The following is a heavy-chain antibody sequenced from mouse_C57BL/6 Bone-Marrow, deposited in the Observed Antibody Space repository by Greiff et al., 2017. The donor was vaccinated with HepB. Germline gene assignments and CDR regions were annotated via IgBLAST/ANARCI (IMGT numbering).Heavy chain of an antibody. CDR1: GYTFTSYW. D-gene: IGHD1-1*01. CDR3: ARDYGSSYESYFDY. CDR2: IDPSDSYT. J-gene: IGHJ2*01. V-gene: IGHV1-50*01. Sequence: QVQLQQSGPELVKPGASVKLSCKASGYTFTSYWMQWVKQRPGQGLEWIGEIDPSDSYTNYNQKFKGKATLTVDTSSSTAYMQLSSLTSEDSAVYYCARDYGSSYESYFDYWGQGTTLTVSS.